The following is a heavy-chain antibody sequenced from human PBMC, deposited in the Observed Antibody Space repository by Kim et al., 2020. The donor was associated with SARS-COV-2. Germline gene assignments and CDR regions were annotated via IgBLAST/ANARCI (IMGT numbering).Heavy chain of an antibody. D-gene: IGHD4-17*01. V-gene: IGHV3-23*01. J-gene: IGHJ3*02. CDR3: AKDRGTVTMGGGAFDI. CDR2: ISGSGDNT. CDR1: GFTLRNYA. Sequence: GGSLRLSCAASGFTLRNYAMSWVRQAPGKGLEWASAISGSGDNTYYADSVKGRFTISRDNSKNTLYLQMNSLRAEDTAIYYCAKDRGTVTMGGGAFDIWGQGTMVTVSS.